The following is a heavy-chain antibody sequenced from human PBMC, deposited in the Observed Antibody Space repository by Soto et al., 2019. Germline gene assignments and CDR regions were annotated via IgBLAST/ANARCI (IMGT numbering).Heavy chain of an antibody. CDR3: ARIDYGPYYYYYGMDV. CDR2: IYYSGST. D-gene: IGHD4-17*01. CDR1: GGSISSGDYY. V-gene: IGHV4-30-4*01. Sequence: SETLSLTCTVSGGSISSGDYYWSRIRQPPGKGLEWIGYIYYSGSTYYNPSLKSRVTISVDTSKNQFSLKLSSVTAADTAVYYCARIDYGPYYYYYGMDVWGQGTTVTVSS. J-gene: IGHJ6*02.